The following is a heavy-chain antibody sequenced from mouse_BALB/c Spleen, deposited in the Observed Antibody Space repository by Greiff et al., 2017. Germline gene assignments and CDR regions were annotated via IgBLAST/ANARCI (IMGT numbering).Heavy chain of an antibody. D-gene: IGHD2-1*01. Sequence: EVQGVESGGGLVKPGGSLKLSCAASGFTFSDYYMYWVRQTPEKRLEWVATISDGGSYTYYPDSVKGRFTISRDNAKNNLYLQMSSLKSEDTAMYYCARDYGNSHYYAMDYWGQGTSVTVSS. CDR1: GFTFSDYY. J-gene: IGHJ4*01. CDR3: ARDYGNSHYYAMDY. V-gene: IGHV5-4*02. CDR2: ISDGGSYT.